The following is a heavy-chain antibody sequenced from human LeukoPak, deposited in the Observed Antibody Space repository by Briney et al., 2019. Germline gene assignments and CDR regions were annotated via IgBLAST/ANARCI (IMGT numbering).Heavy chain of an antibody. V-gene: IGHV5-51*01. J-gene: IGHJ3*02. D-gene: IGHD1-26*01. CDR2: IYPGDSDT. CDR1: GYRFTSYW. Sequence: GESLKISCKGSGYRFTSYWIGWVRQMPGKGLEWMGIIYPGDSDTIYSPPFQGQVTISADKSTSTANLQWSSLKASDTAMYYCARSGGNYYSIWGQGTMVTVSS. CDR3: ARSGGNYYSI.